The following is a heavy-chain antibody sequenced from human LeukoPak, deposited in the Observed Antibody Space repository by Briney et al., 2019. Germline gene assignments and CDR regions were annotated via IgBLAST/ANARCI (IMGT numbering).Heavy chain of an antibody. CDR2: ITWDGGST. V-gene: IGHV3-43D*03. CDR1: GFIFDDYA. CDR3: ARDGGDYGVNLLDY. Sequence: PGGSLRLSCAASGFIFDDYAMHWVRQPPGKGLEWVSLITWDGGSTYYADSVKGRFTISRDNSKNSLYLQMNSLRADDTALYYCARDGGDYGVNLLDYWGQGTLVTVSS. J-gene: IGHJ4*02. D-gene: IGHD4-23*01.